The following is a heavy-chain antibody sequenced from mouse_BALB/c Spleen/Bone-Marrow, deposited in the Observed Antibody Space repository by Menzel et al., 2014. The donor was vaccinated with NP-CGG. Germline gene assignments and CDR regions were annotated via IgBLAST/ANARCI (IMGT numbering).Heavy chain of an antibody. V-gene: IGHV1S127*01. CDR3: ARYDYGLDY. CDR1: GYSFTNYW. D-gene: IGHD2-4*01. Sequence: QVQLQQPGPQLVRPGASVKISCKASGYSFTNYWMHWVKQRPGQGLEWIGMIDPSDSETRLNQKFKDKATLTVDKSSIPAYMQLSSPTSEDSAVYYCARYDYGLDYWGQDATLTVSS. CDR2: IDPSDSET. J-gene: IGHJ2*01.